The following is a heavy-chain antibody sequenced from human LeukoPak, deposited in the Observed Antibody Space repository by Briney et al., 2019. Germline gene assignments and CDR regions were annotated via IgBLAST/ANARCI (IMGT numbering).Heavy chain of an antibody. CDR3: ARHEGRDVVATRQPINY. CDR2: IYHGRST. J-gene: IGHJ4*02. D-gene: IGHD5-12*01. CDR1: GYSISSGYY. V-gene: IGHV4-38-2*02. Sequence: SETLSLTCSVSGYSISSGYYWAWARQPPGKGLEWIGKIYHGRSTYYNPSLKSRVTISVDTSNNQFSLTLSSVTAADTAVYYCARHEGRDVVATRQPINYWGQGTLVTVSS.